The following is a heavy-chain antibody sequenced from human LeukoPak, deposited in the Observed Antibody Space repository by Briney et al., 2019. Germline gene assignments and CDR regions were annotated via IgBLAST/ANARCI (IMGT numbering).Heavy chain of an antibody. CDR3: ARDRVIVGPSDGFDI. D-gene: IGHD3-22*01. V-gene: IGHV1-2*02. CDR1: GYTFTGYY. CDR2: ISPNSGGT. Sequence: GASVKVSCKASGYTFTGYYVNWVRQAPGQGLEWMGWISPNSGGTNYAQKFQGRVTMSRDTSISTAYMELSRLRSDDTALYYCARDRVIVGPSDGFDIWGQGTMDTVSS. J-gene: IGHJ3*02.